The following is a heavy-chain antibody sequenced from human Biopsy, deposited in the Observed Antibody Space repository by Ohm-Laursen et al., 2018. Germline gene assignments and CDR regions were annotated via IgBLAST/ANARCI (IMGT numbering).Heavy chain of an antibody. J-gene: IGHJ4*02. CDR2: ISSDGST. D-gene: IGHD4-17*01. CDR1: GFIFSSAW. Sequence: GSLRLSCAAPGFIFSSAWMHWVRQAPGKGLVWVSCISSDGSTTYADSVKGRFTISRDNAKNTAHLQMNSLRADDTALYYCATDHYGSINYWGQGTLVTVSS. V-gene: IGHV3-74*01. CDR3: ATDHYGSINY.